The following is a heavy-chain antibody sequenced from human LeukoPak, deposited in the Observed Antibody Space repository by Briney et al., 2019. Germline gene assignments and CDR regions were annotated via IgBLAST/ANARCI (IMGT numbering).Heavy chain of an antibody. J-gene: IGHJ4*02. D-gene: IGHD3-10*01. V-gene: IGHV3-49*04. CDR1: RFTPGDYA. Sequence: GCLRLSRTASRFTPGDYAMSWVRPAPGKRLGWVGFVRSKAYGGTTEYAASVKDRFTISRDDSKSIAYLQMNSLKTEDTAVYYCTTDRGGPAYWGQGTLVTVSS. CDR2: VRSKAYGGTT. CDR3: TTDRGGPAY.